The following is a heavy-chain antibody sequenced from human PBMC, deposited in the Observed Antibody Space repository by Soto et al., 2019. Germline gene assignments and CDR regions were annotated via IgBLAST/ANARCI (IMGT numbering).Heavy chain of an antibody. CDR3: ARDGVGATVFFGYFDY. Sequence: SETLSLTCAVYGGSFSGYYWSWIRQPPGKGLEWIGEINHSGSTNYNPSLKSRVTISVDTSKNQFSLKLSSVTAEDTAVYYCARDGVGATVFFGYFDYWGQGALVTVSS. CDR2: INHSGST. V-gene: IGHV4-34*01. J-gene: IGHJ4*02. D-gene: IGHD1-26*01. CDR1: GGSFSGYY.